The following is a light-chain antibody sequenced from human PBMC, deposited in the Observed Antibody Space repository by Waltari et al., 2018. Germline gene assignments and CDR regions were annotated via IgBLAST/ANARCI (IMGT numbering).Light chain of an antibody. CDR3: AAWDDSLHGHWV. CDR2: RSE. Sequence: QSVLTQPPSASGTPGQRVTISCSGSSSNIGDNVVNWFQQLPGKAPTLRIYRSEQRHSGVPDRFSGSKSGTIASLAISGLQSADEGDYYCAAWDDSLHGHWVFGGGTKVTVL. V-gene: IGLV1-44*01. CDR1: SSNIGDNV. J-gene: IGLJ3*02.